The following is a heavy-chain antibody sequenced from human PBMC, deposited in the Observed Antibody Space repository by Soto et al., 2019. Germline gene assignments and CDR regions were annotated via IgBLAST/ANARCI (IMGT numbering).Heavy chain of an antibody. Sequence: EVQLVESGGGLVQPGGSLTLSCAASEFAFSSYWMTWVRQAPGKGLEWVANIRKDGSQRSYLDSVRGRFTISRDNSKNSLYLQMNSVRAEDTALYFCARDVSPGSSGLYFDAFDMWGQGTRVSVSS. CDR3: ARDVSPGSSGLYFDAFDM. CDR2: IRKDGSQR. V-gene: IGHV3-7*05. J-gene: IGHJ3*02. CDR1: EFAFSSYW. D-gene: IGHD6-25*01.